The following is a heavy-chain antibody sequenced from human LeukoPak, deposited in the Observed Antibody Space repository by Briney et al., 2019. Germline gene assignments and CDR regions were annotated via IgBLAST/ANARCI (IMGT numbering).Heavy chain of an antibody. V-gene: IGHV3-23*01. Sequence: GGSLRLSCAASGFTFTNYAMSWVGQAPGKWLEWVSLVTGSGGNTYYADSVKGQFTISRDNSKNTLYLQMNSLRAEDTAIYYCAKVGYGHYYMDVWGKGTTVTVSS. J-gene: IGHJ6*03. CDR1: GFTFTNYA. CDR3: AKVGYGHYYMDV. CDR2: VTGSGGNT. D-gene: IGHD5-18*01.